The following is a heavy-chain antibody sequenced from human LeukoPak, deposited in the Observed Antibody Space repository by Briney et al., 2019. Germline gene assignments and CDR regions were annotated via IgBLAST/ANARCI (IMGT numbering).Heavy chain of an antibody. D-gene: IGHD2-2*01. CDR3: ARMLLAVVPAASYYYMDV. Sequence: NTPETLSLTCTVSGGSISSYYWSWIRQPAGKGLEWIGRIYTSGYTNYNPSLKSRVTMSVDTSKNQFSLKLSSVTAADTAVYYCARMLLAVVPAASYYYMDVWGKGTTVTVSS. J-gene: IGHJ6*03. V-gene: IGHV4-4*07. CDR2: IYTSGYT. CDR1: GGSISSYY.